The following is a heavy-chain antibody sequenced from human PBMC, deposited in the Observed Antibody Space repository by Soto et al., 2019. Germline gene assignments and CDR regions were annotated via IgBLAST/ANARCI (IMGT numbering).Heavy chain of an antibody. CDR2: IYHSGST. Sequence: PSETLSLTCTVSGGSISSGGYYWSWIRQHPGKGLEWIGEIYHSGSTNYNPSLKSRVTISVDKSKNQFSLKLSSVTAADTAVYYCAAKVRGVIDYWGQGTLVTVSS. J-gene: IGHJ4*02. V-gene: IGHV4-39*07. CDR1: GGSISSGGYY. D-gene: IGHD3-10*01. CDR3: AAKVRGVIDY.